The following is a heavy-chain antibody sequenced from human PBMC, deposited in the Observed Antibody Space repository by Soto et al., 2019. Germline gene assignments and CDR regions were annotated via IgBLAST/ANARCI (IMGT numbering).Heavy chain of an antibody. CDR1: GGTFSSYT. V-gene: IGHV1-69*08. CDR3: ARDLGSGSSFQYGMDV. CDR2: IIPILGIA. D-gene: IGHD3-10*01. Sequence: QVQLVQSGAEVKKPGSSVKVSCKASGGTFSSYTISWVRQAPGQGLEWMGRIIPILGIANYAQKFQGRVTITADKSTSTGYMELSSLRSEDTAVYYCARDLGSGSSFQYGMDVWGKGTTVTVSS. J-gene: IGHJ6*04.